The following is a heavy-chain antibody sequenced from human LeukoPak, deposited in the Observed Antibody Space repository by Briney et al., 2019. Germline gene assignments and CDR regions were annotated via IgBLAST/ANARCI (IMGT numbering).Heavy chain of an antibody. V-gene: IGHV3-33*01. CDR1: GFTFSSYG. CDR2: IWADGTHE. J-gene: IGHJ3*02. Sequence: GRSLRLSCAVSGFTFSSYGMHWVRQAPGKGLGWVAVIWADGTHEDYIDSVKGRFTISRDNSKNTLYLQMNSLRADDTAVYYCAINHYGSNSDIFDIWGQGTMVTVSS. D-gene: IGHD3-10*01. CDR3: AINHYGSNSDIFDI.